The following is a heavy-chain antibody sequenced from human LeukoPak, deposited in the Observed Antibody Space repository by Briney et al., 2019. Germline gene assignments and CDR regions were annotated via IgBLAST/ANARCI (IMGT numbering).Heavy chain of an antibody. V-gene: IGHV4-34*01. CDR3: ARGKGLRVNYSNYNYYYGMDV. CDR1: GGSFSGYY. D-gene: IGHD4-11*01. J-gene: IGHJ6*02. Sequence: PSETLSLTCAVYGGSFSGYYWSWIRQPPGKGLEWIGEINHSGSTNYNPSLKCRVTISVDTSKNQFSLKLSSVTAADTAVYYCARGKGLRVNYSNYNYYYGMDVWGQGTTVTVSS. CDR2: INHSGST.